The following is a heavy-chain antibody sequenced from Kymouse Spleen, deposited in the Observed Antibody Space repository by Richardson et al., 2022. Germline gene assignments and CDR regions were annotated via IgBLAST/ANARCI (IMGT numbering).Heavy chain of an antibody. V-gene: IGHV4-34*01. J-gene: IGHJ4*02. Sequence: QVQLQQWGAGLLKPSETLSLTCAVYGGSFSGYYWSWIRQPPGKGLEWIGEINHSGSTNYNPSLKSRVTISVDTSKNQFSLKLSSVTAADTAVYYCARGRSIAARQYYGSGSPFDYWGQGTLVTVSS. CDR2: INHSGST. D-gene: IGHD3-10*01. CDR3: ARGRSIAARQYYGSGSPFDY. CDR1: GGSFSGYY.